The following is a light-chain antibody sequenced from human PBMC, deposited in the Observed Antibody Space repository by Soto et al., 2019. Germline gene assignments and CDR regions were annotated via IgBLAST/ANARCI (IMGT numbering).Light chain of an antibody. Sequence: EIVLTQSPATLSLSPGERATLSCRASQSVSSYLAWYQQKPGQAPRLLIYGASERASGIPARFSGSGSGTDFTLTISSLEPEDFAVYYCQQRSNWPPLTFGGGTKVDIK. J-gene: IGKJ4*01. CDR2: GAS. V-gene: IGKV3-11*01. CDR1: QSVSSY. CDR3: QQRSNWPPLT.